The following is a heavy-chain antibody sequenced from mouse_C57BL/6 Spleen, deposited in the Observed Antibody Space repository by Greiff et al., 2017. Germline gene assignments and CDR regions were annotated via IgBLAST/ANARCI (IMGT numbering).Heavy chain of an antibody. D-gene: IGHD2-4*01. V-gene: IGHV1-52*01. CDR2: IDPSDSET. CDR1: GYTFTSYW. CDR3: ARSGDYDRDWYFDV. Sequence: VQLQQPGAELVRPGSSVKLSCKASGYTFTSYWMHWVKQRPIQGLEWIGNIDPSDSETHYNQKFKDKATLTVDKSSSTAYMQLSSLTSEDSAVYYCARSGDYDRDWYFDVWGTGTTVTVSS. J-gene: IGHJ1*03.